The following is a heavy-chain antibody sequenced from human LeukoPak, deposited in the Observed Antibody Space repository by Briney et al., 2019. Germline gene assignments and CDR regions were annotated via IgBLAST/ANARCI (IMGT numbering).Heavy chain of an antibody. CDR3: ARGWVAVAGTGFDY. J-gene: IGHJ4*02. V-gene: IGHV4-38-2*01. Sequence: SETLSLTCAVSGYSISSGYYWGWIRQPPGKGLEWIGSIYHSGSTYYNTSLKSRVTISVDTSKNQFSLKLSSVTAADTAVYYCARGWVAVAGTGFDYWGQGTLVTVSS. D-gene: IGHD6-19*01. CDR2: IYHSGST. CDR1: GYSISSGYY.